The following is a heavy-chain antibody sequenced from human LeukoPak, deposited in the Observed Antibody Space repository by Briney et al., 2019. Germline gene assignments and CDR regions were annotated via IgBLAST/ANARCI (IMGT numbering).Heavy chain of an antibody. J-gene: IGHJ4*02. CDR2: INPNSGGT. CDR3: ARDRGDDTVPYFDY. Sequence: GASVKVSCQASGYGITGYYIHWVRQAPGQGLEWMGRINPNSGGTNSAQTFQGRITMTRDTSISTVYMELTGLRSDDTAVHYCARDRGDDTVPYFDYWGQGALVTVSS. CDR1: GYGITGYY. D-gene: IGHD3-10*01. V-gene: IGHV1-2*06.